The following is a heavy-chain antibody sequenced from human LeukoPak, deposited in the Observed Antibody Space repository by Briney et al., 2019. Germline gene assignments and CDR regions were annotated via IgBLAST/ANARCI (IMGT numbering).Heavy chain of an antibody. D-gene: IGHD6-13*01. V-gene: IGHV1-18*01. J-gene: IGHJ4*02. CDR1: GYTFTSYG. CDR2: ISAYNGNT. Sequence: ASVKVSCKASGYTFTSYGISWVRQAPGQGLEWMGWISAYNGNTNYAQKLQGRVTMTTDTSTSTAYMELRSLRSDDTAMYYCARVGIAAAGTIDVDYWGQGTLVTVSS. CDR3: ARVGIAAAGTIDVDY.